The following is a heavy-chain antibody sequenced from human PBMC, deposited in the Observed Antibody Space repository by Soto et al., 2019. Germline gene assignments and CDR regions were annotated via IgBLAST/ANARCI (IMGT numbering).Heavy chain of an antibody. CDR2: ISYDGSNK. D-gene: IGHD5-18*01. CDR1: GFTFSSYA. CDR3: ARDASYSYGYYYYYYYYGMDV. Sequence: GGSLRLSCAASGFTFSSYAMHWVRQAPGKGLEWVAVISYDGSNKYYADSVKGRFTISRDNSKNTLYLQMNSLRAEDTAVYYCARDASYSYGYYYYYYYYGMDVWGQGTTVTVSS. V-gene: IGHV3-30-3*01. J-gene: IGHJ6*02.